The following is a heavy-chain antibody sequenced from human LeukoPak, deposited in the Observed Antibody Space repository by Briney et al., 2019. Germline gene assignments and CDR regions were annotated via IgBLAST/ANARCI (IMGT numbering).Heavy chain of an antibody. D-gene: IGHD6-13*01. CDR1: GGPISSSRYY. J-gene: IGHJ1*01. CDR3: ATISSSWTEYFQH. CDR2: IYCSGST. Sequence: PSETLSLTCTVSGGPISSSRYYWGSIRQPPGKGLEWIGAIYCSGSTYYNPSLKSRVAISADTSKHQLSLRLSSVTAADTAVYYCATISSSWTEYFQHWGQGTLVTVSS. V-gene: IGHV4-39*01.